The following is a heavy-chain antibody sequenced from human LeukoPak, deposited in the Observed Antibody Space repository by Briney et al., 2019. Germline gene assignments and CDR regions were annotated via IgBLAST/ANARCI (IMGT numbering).Heavy chain of an antibody. V-gene: IGHV3-11*01. Sequence: PGGSLRLSCAASGFTFSDYYMSWIRQAPGKGLEWVSYISSSGSGSTVYYADSVKGRFTISRDNAKNSLHLQMNSLRAEDTAVYYCASLEGSGSYYPRYFDYWGQGTLVTVSS. D-gene: IGHD3-10*01. CDR3: ASLEGSGSYYPRYFDY. CDR1: GFTFSDYY. J-gene: IGHJ4*02. CDR2: ISSSGSGSTV.